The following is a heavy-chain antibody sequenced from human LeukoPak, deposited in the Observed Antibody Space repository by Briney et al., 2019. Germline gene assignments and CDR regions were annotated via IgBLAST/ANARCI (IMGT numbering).Heavy chain of an antibody. CDR3: ARGYCSSTSCYFSYYYYYYMDV. CDR2: ISSSSSYI. J-gene: IGHJ6*03. V-gene: IGHV3-21*01. CDR1: GFTFSDYS. Sequence: GGSLRLSCAASGFTFSDYSMEWVRQAPGKGLEWVSSISSSSSYIYYADSVKGRFTISRDNAKNSLYLQMNSLRAEDTAVYYCARGYCSSTSCYFSYYYYYYMDVWGKGTTVTVSS. D-gene: IGHD2-2*01.